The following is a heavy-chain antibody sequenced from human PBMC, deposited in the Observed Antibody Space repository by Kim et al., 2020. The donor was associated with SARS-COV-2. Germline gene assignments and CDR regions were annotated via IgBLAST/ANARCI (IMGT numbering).Heavy chain of an antibody. V-gene: IGHV4-34*01. CDR2: INHSGST. CDR1: GGSFSGYY. D-gene: IGHD5-12*01. J-gene: IGHJ4*02. Sequence: PETLSLTCAVYGGSFSGYYWSWIRQPPGKGLEWIGEINHSGSTNYNPSLKSRVTISVDTSKNQFSLKLSSVTAADTAVYYCARSLGVEMATIRYWGQGTLVTVSS. CDR3: ARSLGVEMATIRY.